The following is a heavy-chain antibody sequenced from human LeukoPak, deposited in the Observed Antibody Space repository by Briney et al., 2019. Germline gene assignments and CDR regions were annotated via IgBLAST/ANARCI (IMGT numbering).Heavy chain of an antibody. CDR3: ARGAGGRDF. V-gene: IGHV1-2*02. Sequence: ASVRVSCKASGYTFDGFCLYWVRLAPGQGLEWMGSINPHRGATYSAQKFQGRVTLTRDTSISTAYLELTRLQSDDPAVYYCARGAGGRDFWGQGTLVTVSS. CDR2: INPHRGAT. D-gene: IGHD1-26*01. J-gene: IGHJ4*02. CDR1: GYTFDGFC.